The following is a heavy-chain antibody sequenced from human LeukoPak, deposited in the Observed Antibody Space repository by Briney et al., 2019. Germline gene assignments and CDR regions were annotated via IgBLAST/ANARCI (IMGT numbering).Heavy chain of an antibody. CDR1: GYTFTIYG. Sequence: ASVKVSCKASGYTFTIYGISWVRQAPGQGLAWMGWISAYNGNTNYAQKLQGRVTMTTDTSTSTAYMELRSLRSDDTAVYYCASIRRTTGTAHFDYWGQGTLVTVSS. CDR2: ISAYNGNT. CDR3: ASIRRTTGTAHFDY. J-gene: IGHJ4*02. V-gene: IGHV1-18*01. D-gene: IGHD1-1*01.